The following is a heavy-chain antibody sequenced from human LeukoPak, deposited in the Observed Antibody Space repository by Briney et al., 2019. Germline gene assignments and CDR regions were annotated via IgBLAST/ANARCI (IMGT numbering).Heavy chain of an antibody. J-gene: IGHJ5*02. CDR3: AREYSGCNWWFDA. D-gene: IGHD1-26*01. V-gene: IGHV1-18*01. CDR2: MSAYNGNT. CDR1: GYTFTSYG. Sequence: ASVKVSCKASGYTFTSYGISWVRQAPGQGLEWMGWMSAYNGNTNYAQKLQGRVTMTTDTSTSTAYMELRSLRSDDTAVYYCAREYSGCNWWFDAWGQGTLVSVSS.